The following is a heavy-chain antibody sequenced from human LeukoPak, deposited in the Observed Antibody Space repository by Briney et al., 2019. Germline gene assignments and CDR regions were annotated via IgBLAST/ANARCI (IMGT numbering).Heavy chain of an antibody. Sequence: GASVKVSCKASGYTFTSYGISWVRQAPGQGLEWMGWISAYNGNTNYAQKLQGRVTMTTDTSTSTAYMELRSLRSDDTAVYYCARVPSSSWPELVGYWGQGTLVTVSS. CDR3: ARVPSSSWPELVGY. CDR1: GYTFTSYG. CDR2: ISAYNGNT. J-gene: IGHJ4*02. D-gene: IGHD6-13*01. V-gene: IGHV1-18*01.